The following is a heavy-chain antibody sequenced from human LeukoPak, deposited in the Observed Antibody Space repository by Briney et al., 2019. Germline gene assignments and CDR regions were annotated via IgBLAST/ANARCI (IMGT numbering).Heavy chain of an antibody. Sequence: GGSLRLSCAASGFTFHNYAMNWVRQAPGKGLEWLAYIRGGGGVTRYSDSVKDRFTISRDNSKNTLYLQMSSLRDDDRAVYYCAKCSESYYTDAFDSWGRGTMVTASS. D-gene: IGHD3-10*01. J-gene: IGHJ3*02. CDR1: GFTFHNYA. CDR2: IRGGGGVT. V-gene: IGHV3-23*01. CDR3: AKCSESYYTDAFDS.